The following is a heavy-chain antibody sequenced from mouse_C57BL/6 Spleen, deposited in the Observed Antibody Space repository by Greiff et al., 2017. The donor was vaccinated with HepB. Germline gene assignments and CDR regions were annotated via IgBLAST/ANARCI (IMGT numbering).Heavy chain of an antibody. Sequence: VQLKESGAELVRPGASVTLSCKASGYTFTDYEMHWVKQTPVHGLEWIGAIDPETGGTAYNQKFKGKAILTADKSSSTAYMELRSLTSEDSAVYYCTRGDGSSYEPWFAYWGQGTLVTVSA. CDR3: TRGDGSSYEPWFAY. V-gene: IGHV1-15*01. CDR1: GYTFTDYE. D-gene: IGHD1-1*01. J-gene: IGHJ3*01. CDR2: IDPETGGT.